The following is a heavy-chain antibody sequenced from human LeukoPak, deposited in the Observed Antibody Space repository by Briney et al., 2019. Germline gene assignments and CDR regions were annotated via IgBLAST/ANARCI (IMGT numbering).Heavy chain of an antibody. Sequence: SETLSLTCTVSGDSITSVGYYWIWLRQPAGKRLEWIGRIYKSGGTNYNPSLKSRVTISVDTSKNQFSLKLSSVTAADTAVYYCARDSVDTAMGLDYWGQGTLVTVSS. V-gene: IGHV4-61*10. D-gene: IGHD5-18*01. CDR3: ARDSVDTAMGLDY. CDR2: IYKSGGT. CDR1: GDSITSVGYY. J-gene: IGHJ4*02.